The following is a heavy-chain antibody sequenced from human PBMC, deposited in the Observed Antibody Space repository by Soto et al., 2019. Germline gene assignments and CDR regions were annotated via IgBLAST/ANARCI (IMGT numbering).Heavy chain of an antibody. J-gene: IGHJ6*02. V-gene: IGHV3-48*03. CDR2: ISSSGSTL. CDR3: ARVYYYGMDV. Sequence: GGSLRLSCAASGFTFSSYEMNWVRQAPGKGLEWVSYISSSGSTLYYADSVKGRFTISRDNAKNSLYLQMNSLRAEDTAVYYCARVYYYGMDVWGQGTTVTVSS. CDR1: GFTFSSYE.